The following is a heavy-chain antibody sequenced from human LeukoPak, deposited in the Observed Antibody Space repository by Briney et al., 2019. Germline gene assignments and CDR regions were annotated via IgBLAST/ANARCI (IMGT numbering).Heavy chain of an antibody. V-gene: IGHV3-53*04. J-gene: IGHJ3*02. Sequence: GGSLRLSCAASGFTFSSYEMNWVRQAPGKGPEWVSVIYSGGSTYYADSVKGRFTISRHNSKNTLYLQMNSLKPEDTAVYYCARGYCSSNRCPTPGAFDIWGQGTMVTVSS. D-gene: IGHD2-2*01. CDR1: GFTFSSYE. CDR2: IYSGGST. CDR3: ARGYCSSNRCPTPGAFDI.